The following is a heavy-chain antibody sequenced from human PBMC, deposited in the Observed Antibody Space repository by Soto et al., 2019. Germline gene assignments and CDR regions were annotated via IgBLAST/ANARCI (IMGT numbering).Heavy chain of an antibody. J-gene: IGHJ4*02. D-gene: IGHD3-22*01. Sequence: EVQLLESGGGLVQPGGSLRLSCAASEFTFSNYAMSWVRQAPGKGLEWVSAISVSGSDTYYADSVKGRFAISRDNFRSTLSLQLNSLSAEDTAMYYCACFYYDTSTHYFVAYWGQGALVIVSS. CDR1: EFTFSNYA. CDR3: ACFYYDTSTHYFVAY. CDR2: ISVSGSDT. V-gene: IGHV3-23*01.